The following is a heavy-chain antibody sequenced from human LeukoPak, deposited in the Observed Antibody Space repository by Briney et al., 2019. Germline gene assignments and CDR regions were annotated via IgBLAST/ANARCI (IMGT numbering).Heavy chain of an antibody. Sequence: ASVKVSCKASGYTFTSYGISWVRQAPGQGLEWMGWISAYNGNTNYAQKLQGRVTMTTDTYTSTAYMELRSLRSDDTAVYYCARVVYCSSTSCSTALDYWGQGTLVTVSS. J-gene: IGHJ4*02. V-gene: IGHV1-18*01. CDR3: ARVVYCSSTSCSTALDY. D-gene: IGHD2-2*01. CDR2: ISAYNGNT. CDR1: GYTFTSYG.